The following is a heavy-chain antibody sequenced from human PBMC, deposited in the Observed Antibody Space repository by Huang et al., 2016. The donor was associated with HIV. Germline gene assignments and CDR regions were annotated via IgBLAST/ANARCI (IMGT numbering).Heavy chain of an antibody. CDR3: ARARGFLYDSTGYYSRYYFDS. Sequence: QVQLVQSGAEVKKPGASVKVSCKASVFNFNNYDFNWVRQASGQGLGWKGWMHPKGGNIGYAQKFQGRVASTRNTAITTAYMELRSLRSEDTAVYYCARARGFLYDSTGYYSRYYFDSWGQGTLVTISS. CDR2: MHPKGGNI. J-gene: IGHJ4*02. D-gene: IGHD3-22*01. V-gene: IGHV1-8*03. CDR1: VFNFNNYD.